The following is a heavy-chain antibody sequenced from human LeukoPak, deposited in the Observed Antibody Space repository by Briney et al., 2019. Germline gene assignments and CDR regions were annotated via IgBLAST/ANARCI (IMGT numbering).Heavy chain of an antibody. CDR1: GFTFSSYG. V-gene: IGHV3-30*18. J-gene: IGHJ4*02. Sequence: GGSLRLSCAASGFTFSSYGMHWVRQAPGKGLEWVAVISYDGSNKYYADSVKGRFTISRDNSKNTLYLQMNSLRAEDTAVYYCAKMAGFNYYGSGSYNSYFDYWGQGTLVTVSS. D-gene: IGHD3-10*01. CDR3: AKMAGFNYYGSGSYNSYFDY. CDR2: ISYDGSNK.